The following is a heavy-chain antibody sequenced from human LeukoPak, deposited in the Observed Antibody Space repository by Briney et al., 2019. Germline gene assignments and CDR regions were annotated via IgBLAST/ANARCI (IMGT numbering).Heavy chain of an antibody. D-gene: IGHD6-19*01. Sequence: GGSLRLSCAASGFTFSSYAMSWVRQAPGKGLEWGSAISGSGGSTYYADSVKGRFTISRDNSKNTLYLQMNSLRAEDTAVYYCAKDLPSSGWYYYYYGMDVWGQGTTVTVSS. CDR3: AKDLPSSGWYYYYYGMDV. CDR1: GFTFSSYA. J-gene: IGHJ6*02. V-gene: IGHV3-23*01. CDR2: ISGSGGST.